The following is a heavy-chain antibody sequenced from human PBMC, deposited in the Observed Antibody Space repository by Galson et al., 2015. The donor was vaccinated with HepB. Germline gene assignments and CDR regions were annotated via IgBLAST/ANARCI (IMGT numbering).Heavy chain of an antibody. CDR2: IFSGGST. CDR1: GFSVSRNY. D-gene: IGHD3-10*01. Sequence: SLRLSCAASGFSVSRNYMTWVRQTPGKGLEWVSVIFSGGSTYYADFVKGRFTVARDNSKNTVFLQMNSLSAEGTAVYYCASTYDYGSGSPSLYFYYGMDVWGQGTTVTVSS. CDR3: ASTYDYGSGSPSLYFYYGMDV. J-gene: IGHJ6*02. V-gene: IGHV3-66*02.